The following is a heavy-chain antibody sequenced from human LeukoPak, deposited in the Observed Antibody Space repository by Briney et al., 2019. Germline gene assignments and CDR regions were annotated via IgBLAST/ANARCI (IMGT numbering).Heavy chain of an antibody. CDR3: AREGHYYASGSGAFDI. CDR1: GGSISSSNW. Sequence: SETLSLTCAVSGGSISSSNWWSWVRQPPGKGLEWIGYIYYTGTTDYNPSLKSRVTMSVDASKNQFSLKLTSVTTADTAVYYCAREGHYYASGSGAFDIWGQGTAITVSS. J-gene: IGHJ3*02. CDR2: IYYTGTT. V-gene: IGHV4-4*02. D-gene: IGHD3-10*01.